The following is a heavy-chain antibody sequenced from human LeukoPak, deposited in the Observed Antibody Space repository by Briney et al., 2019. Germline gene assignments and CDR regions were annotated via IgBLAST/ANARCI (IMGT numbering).Heavy chain of an antibody. CDR3: AKDNSVTGTAGY. CDR2: ISGSGGST. Sequence: GGSLRLSCAASGFTFSSYAMSWVRQAPGKGLEWVSAISGSGGSTYYADSVKGRFTISRDNSKNTLYLQMSSLRAEDTAVYYCAKDNSVTGTAGYWGQGTLVTVSS. D-gene: IGHD1-7*01. CDR1: GFTFSSYA. J-gene: IGHJ4*02. V-gene: IGHV3-23*01.